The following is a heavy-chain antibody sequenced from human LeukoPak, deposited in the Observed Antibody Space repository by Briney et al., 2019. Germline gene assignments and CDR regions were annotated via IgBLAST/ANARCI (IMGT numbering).Heavy chain of an antibody. J-gene: IGHJ6*03. Sequence: PGGSLRLSCAASGLTFSRYSMNWVRQAPGKGLEWITYISSSSSTIYYADSVKGRFNNSRDNAKNSLYLQMNSLRAEDTAEHYCVSSPYYYMDVSGAGNTVIAS. V-gene: IGHV3-48*01. D-gene: IGHD2-2*01. CDR2: ISSSSSTI. CDR1: GLTFSRYS. CDR3: VSSPYYYMDV.